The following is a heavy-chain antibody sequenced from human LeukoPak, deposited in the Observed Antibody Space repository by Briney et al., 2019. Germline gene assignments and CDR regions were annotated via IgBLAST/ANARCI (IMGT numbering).Heavy chain of an antibody. CDR1: GFTFSSYW. CDR3: ARASHDYGDLLDAFDI. V-gene: IGHV3-7*01. J-gene: IGHJ3*02. Sequence: PGGSLRLSCAASGFTFSSYWMSWVRQAPGKGLEWVANIKQDGSEKYYVDCVKGRFTISRDNAKNSLYLQMNSLRAEDTAVYYCARASHDYGDLLDAFDIWGQGTMVTVSS. CDR2: IKQDGSEK. D-gene: IGHD4-17*01.